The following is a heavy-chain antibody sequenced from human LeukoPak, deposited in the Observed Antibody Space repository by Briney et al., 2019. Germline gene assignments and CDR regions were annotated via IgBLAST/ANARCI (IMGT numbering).Heavy chain of an antibody. CDR3: ARGWPIDY. CDR1: GFTFSSYS. V-gene: IGHV3-64*01. Sequence: GGSLRLSCAASGFTFSSYSMHWVRQAPGKGLEYVSGIRSNGGSTYYANSVKGRFTISRDNSKNTLYLQMGSLRAEDMAVYYCARGWPIDYWGQGTLVTVSS. J-gene: IGHJ4*02. CDR2: IRSNGGST.